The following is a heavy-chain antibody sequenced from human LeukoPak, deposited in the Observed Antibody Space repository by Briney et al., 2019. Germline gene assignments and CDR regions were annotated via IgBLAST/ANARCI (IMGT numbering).Heavy chain of an antibody. D-gene: IGHD6-13*01. CDR1: GGSFSGYY. CDR3: ARGAAARLEEKYYYYYMDV. CDR2: INHSGST. Sequence: SETLSLTCAVYGGSFSGYYWSWIRQPPGKGLEWIGEINHSGSTNYNPSLKSRVTISVDTSKNQFSLKLSSVTAADTAVYYCARGAAARLEEKYYYYYMDVWGKGTTVTISS. J-gene: IGHJ6*03. V-gene: IGHV4-34*01.